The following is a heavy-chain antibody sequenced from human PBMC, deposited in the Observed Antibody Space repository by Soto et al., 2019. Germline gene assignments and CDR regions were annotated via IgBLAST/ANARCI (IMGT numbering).Heavy chain of an antibody. CDR3: ARDPRIAGYYGMDV. CDR2: TYYRSKWYN. V-gene: IGHV6-1*01. J-gene: IGHJ6*02. D-gene: IGHD1-26*01. CDR1: GDSVSSNSSA. Sequence: PSQTLSLPCDISGDSVSSNSSACNLIRQSPSRGLEWLGRTYYRSKWYNDYAVSVKSRITINPDTSKNQFSLQLNSVTPEDTAVYYCARDPRIAGYYGMDVWGQGTTVTVSS.